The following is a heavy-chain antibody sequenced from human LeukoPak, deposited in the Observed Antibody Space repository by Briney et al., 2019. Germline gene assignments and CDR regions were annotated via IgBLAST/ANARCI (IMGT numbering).Heavy chain of an antibody. J-gene: IGHJ5*02. CDR2: ISAYNGNT. Sequence: ASVKVSCKASGYTFTSYGISWVRQAPGQGLEWMGWISAYNGNTNYAQKLQGRVTMTTDTSTSTAYMELRSLRSDDTAVYYCARDHRAVPITALDPWGQGTLVTVSS. V-gene: IGHV1-18*01. D-gene: IGHD1-20*01. CDR1: GYTFTSYG. CDR3: ARDHRAVPITALDP.